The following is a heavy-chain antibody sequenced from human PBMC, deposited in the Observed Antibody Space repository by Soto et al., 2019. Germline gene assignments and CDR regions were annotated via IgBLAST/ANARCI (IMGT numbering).Heavy chain of an antibody. CDR1: GFTFSSYA. CDR2: ISGSGGST. D-gene: IGHD3-10*01. Sequence: GGSLRLSCAASGFTFSSYAMSWVRQAPGKGLECVSAISGSGGSTYYADSVKGRFTISRDNSKNTLYLQMNSLIAEDTDVYYCAKVGGSGSYLDDYFGMDVWGQGTTVTVSS. V-gene: IGHV3-23*01. CDR3: AKVGGSGSYLDDYFGMDV. J-gene: IGHJ6*02.